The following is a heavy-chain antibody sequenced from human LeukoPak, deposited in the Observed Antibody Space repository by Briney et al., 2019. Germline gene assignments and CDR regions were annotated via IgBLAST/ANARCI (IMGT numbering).Heavy chain of an antibody. D-gene: IGHD6-13*01. CDR2: ISAYNGNT. V-gene: IGHV1-18*01. J-gene: IGHJ4*02. Sequence: ASVKVSCKVSGYTLTELSMHWVRQAPGQGLEWMGWISAYNGNTNYAQKLQGRVTMTTDTSTSTAYMELRSLRSDDTAVYYCARARSSSRGYYFDYWGQGTLVTVSS. CDR1: GYTLTELS. CDR3: ARARSSSRGYYFDY.